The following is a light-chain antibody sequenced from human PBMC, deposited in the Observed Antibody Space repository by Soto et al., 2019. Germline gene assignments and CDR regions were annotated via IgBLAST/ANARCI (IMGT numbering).Light chain of an antibody. CDR3: QQYHSPPLT. J-gene: IGKJ1*01. CDR2: GAS. V-gene: IGKV3-20*01. Sequence: EIVLTQSPGTLSLSPGERATLSCRASQSVSSSYLAWYQQKPGQAPRLLIYGASSRATGIPDRFSGSGSGTDFTLTISRLEPEDFEVYYCQQYHSPPLTFGQGTQVAIK. CDR1: QSVSSSY.